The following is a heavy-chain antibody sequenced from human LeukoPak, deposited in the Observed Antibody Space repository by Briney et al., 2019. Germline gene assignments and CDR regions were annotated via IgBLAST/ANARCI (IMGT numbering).Heavy chain of an antibody. CDR3: ARNSGYFDY. CDR1: GGAISSSSYY. D-gene: IGHD4-23*01. Sequence: PSETLSLTCTVSGGAISSSSYYWGWIRQPPGKGLEWIGSIFYSGSTYYNPSLKSRVTISVDTSKNQLSLKLSSVTAADTAVYYCARNSGYFDYWGQGTLVTVSS. CDR2: IFYSGST. J-gene: IGHJ4*02. V-gene: IGHV4-39*01.